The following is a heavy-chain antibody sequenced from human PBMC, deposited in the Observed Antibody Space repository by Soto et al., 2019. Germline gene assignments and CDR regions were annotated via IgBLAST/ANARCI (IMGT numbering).Heavy chain of an antibody. D-gene: IGHD3-10*02. CDR2: INPSGST. V-gene: IGHV4-34*01. CDR1: DGSSSGYY. CDR3: ARGRITMLH. Sequence: QVQLQQWGAGLLKPSETLSLTCTVYDGSSSGYYWRWVRQPPGKGLEWIGEINPSGSTNYNPSLKSRVTISVDTSNNQISLIVNSVTAADTAVYYCARGRITMLHWGQGTLVTVSS. J-gene: IGHJ4*02.